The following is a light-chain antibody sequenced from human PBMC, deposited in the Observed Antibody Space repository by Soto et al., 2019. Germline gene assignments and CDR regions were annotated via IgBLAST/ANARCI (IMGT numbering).Light chain of an antibody. V-gene: IGKV3D-15*01. J-gene: IGKJ1*01. CDR2: GAS. CDR1: QSLSNN. Sequence: EIVLTQSPGTLSLSPGEIATLSFSASQSLSNNIYLAWYQQKPGQAPRLLIYGASSRATGIPNRFSGGGSGTEFTLTISSLQSEDFAVYYCQQYNNWPRTFGQGTKVDIK. CDR3: QQYNNWPRT.